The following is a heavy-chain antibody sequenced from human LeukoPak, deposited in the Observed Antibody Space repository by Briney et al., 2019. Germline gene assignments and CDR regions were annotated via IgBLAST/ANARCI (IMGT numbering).Heavy chain of an antibody. CDR2: INVGNGNT. D-gene: IGHD2-21*01. CDR3: ARGDCGGNDCYYIDY. Sequence: ASVTVSCTASGYTFTSYAMHWVRQAPGQRLEWMGWINVGNGNTKYSQKFQGRVTITRDTSASTAYMELSSLRSEDTAVYYCARGDCGGNDCYYIDYWGQGTLVTVSS. CDR1: GYTFTSYA. J-gene: IGHJ4*02. V-gene: IGHV1-3*01.